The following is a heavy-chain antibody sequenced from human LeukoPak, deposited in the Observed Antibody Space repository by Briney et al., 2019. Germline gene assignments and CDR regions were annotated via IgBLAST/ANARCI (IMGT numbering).Heavy chain of an antibody. V-gene: IGHV3-9*01. D-gene: IGHD4-17*01. CDR1: GFTFSSYA. CDR3: AKGLGYGDFYNSGFDC. Sequence: LPGGSLRLSCAASGFTFSSYAMHWVRQAPGKGLEWVSGISWNSAGIGYADSVKGRFTISRDNAKNSLYLQMNSLRAEDTALYYCAKGLGYGDFYNSGFDCWGQGTLVTVSS. J-gene: IGHJ4*02. CDR2: ISWNSAGI.